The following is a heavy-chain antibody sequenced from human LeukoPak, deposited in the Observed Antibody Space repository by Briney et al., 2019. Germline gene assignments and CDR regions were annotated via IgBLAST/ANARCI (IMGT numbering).Heavy chain of an antibody. Sequence: GGSLRLSCAASGFTVSSNYMSWIRQAPGKGLEWVSYMSSSGNTIHYADSVKGRFTISRDNAKNSLYLQMNSLRAEDTAVYYCARSGWNMNYYYYMDVWGKGTTVTVSS. CDR2: MSSSGNTI. D-gene: IGHD1/OR15-1a*01. J-gene: IGHJ6*03. CDR1: GFTVSSNY. CDR3: ARSGWNMNYYYYMDV. V-gene: IGHV3-11*01.